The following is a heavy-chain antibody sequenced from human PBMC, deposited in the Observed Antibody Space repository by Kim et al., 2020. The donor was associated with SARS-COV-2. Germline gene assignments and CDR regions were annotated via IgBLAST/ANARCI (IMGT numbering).Heavy chain of an antibody. J-gene: IGHJ5*02. CDR2: INPNNGDT. CDR3: VRAAHIIILGNGDNRFDP. CDR1: GYTFTGYC. V-gene: IGHV1-2*06. Sequence: ASVKVSCKTSGYTFTGYCMHWVRQAPGQGLEWMGRINPNNGDTIYAQKFQDRVTMTTDTSISTAYMELSSLTSDDTAVYYCVRAAHIIILGNGDNRFDPWGQGTLVTVSS. D-gene: IGHD2-8*01.